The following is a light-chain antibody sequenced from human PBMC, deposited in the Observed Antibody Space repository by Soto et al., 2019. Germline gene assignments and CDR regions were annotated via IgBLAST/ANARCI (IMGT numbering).Light chain of an antibody. CDR1: QGISSY. CDR3: QQYYSYPRT. V-gene: IGKV1-8*01. Sequence: QMTQSPSSFSASTGDRVTITCRASQGISSYLAWYQQKPGKAPKLLIYAASTLQSGVPSRFSGSGSGTDFTLTISCLQSEDFATYYCQQYYSYPRTFGQGTKVGI. CDR2: AAS. J-gene: IGKJ1*01.